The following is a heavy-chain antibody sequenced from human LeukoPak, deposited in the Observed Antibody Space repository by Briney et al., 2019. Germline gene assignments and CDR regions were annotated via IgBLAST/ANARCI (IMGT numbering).Heavy chain of an antibody. CDR2: ISWNSGGI. D-gene: IGHD3-10*01. CDR1: GFTFNDYA. V-gene: IGHV3-9*01. Sequence: GGSLRPSCAASGFTFNDYAMHWVRQAPGKGLEWVSGISWNSGGIGYADSVKGRFTISRDNAKNSLYLQMNSLRAEDTALYYCAKDQGITMVRGVITAYYGMDVWGQGTTVTVSS. CDR3: AKDQGITMVRGVITAYYGMDV. J-gene: IGHJ6*02.